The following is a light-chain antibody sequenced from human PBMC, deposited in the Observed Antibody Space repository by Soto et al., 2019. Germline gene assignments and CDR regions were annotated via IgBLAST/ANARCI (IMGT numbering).Light chain of an antibody. V-gene: IGKV3-15*01. CDR1: QTVSSD. Sequence: DIVLTQSPGTLSLSPGERATLFCRASQTVSSDYLVWYQQKPGQAPRLLIYGASTRATSIPARFSGSGSGTEFTLTISSLQSEEFGVYYCQQYYKWPRTVGQGTKVDIK. CDR2: GAS. J-gene: IGKJ1*01. CDR3: QQYYKWPRT.